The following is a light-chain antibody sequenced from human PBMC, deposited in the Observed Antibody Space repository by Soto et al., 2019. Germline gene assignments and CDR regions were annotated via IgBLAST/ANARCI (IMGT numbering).Light chain of an antibody. CDR2: NTN. CDR1: DSNIGRHT. V-gene: IGLV1-44*01. J-gene: IGLJ1*01. Sequence: QSVLTQLPSASGTPGQRVTISCSGSDSNIGRHTVNWYQQLPGSAPRVLIYNTNQRPSGVPGRFSGSRSGTSASLAISGLQSEDEAEYYCSAWDGSLNGYVFGTGTKLTVL. CDR3: SAWDGSLNGYV.